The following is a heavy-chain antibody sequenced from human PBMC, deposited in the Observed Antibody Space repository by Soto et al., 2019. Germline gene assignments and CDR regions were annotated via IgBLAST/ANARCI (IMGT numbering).Heavy chain of an antibody. J-gene: IGHJ3*02. CDR2: IYYGGST. CDR3: ARGHSSGWIDAFDI. V-gene: IGHV4-59*01. Sequence: SETLSLTCTVSGGSISSYYWSWIRQPPGKGLEWIGYIYYGGSTNYNPSLKSRVTISVDTSKNQFSLKLSSVTAADTAVYSCARGHSSGWIDAFDIWGQGTMVTVSS. D-gene: IGHD6-19*01. CDR1: GGSISSYY.